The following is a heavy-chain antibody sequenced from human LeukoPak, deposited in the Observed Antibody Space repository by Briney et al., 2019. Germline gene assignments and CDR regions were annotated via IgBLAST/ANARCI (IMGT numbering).Heavy chain of an antibody. Sequence: PSETLSLTCTVSGYSISSGYYWGWIRQPPGKGLEWIGIIYHSGRTDYNPSLKSRVTISVDTSKNQFSLKLSSVTAADTAVYYCARSRVVVVITTHWGQGTLVTVSS. D-gene: IGHD3-22*01. V-gene: IGHV4-38-2*02. CDR3: ARSRVVVVITTH. CDR1: GYSISSGYY. J-gene: IGHJ4*02. CDR2: IYHSGRT.